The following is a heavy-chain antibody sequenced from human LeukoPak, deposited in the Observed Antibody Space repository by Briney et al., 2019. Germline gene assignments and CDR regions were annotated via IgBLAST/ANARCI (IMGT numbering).Heavy chain of an antibody. CDR1: GYSFTSYW. D-gene: IGHD5-18*01. Sequence: GESLKISCKGSGYSFTSYWIGWVRQMPGKGLEWMGIIYPGDSDTRYSPSLQGQVTISADKSISTAYLQWSSLKASDTAMYYCARGVDTAMVTGAFDIWGQGTMVTVSS. V-gene: IGHV5-51*01. CDR3: ARGVDTAMVTGAFDI. CDR2: IYPGDSDT. J-gene: IGHJ3*02.